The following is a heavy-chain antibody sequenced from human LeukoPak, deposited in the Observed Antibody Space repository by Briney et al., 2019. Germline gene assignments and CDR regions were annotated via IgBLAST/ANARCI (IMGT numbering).Heavy chain of an antibody. CDR2: IYTSGST. J-gene: IGHJ4*02. CDR3: ARVDSSSWSAQFDY. V-gene: IGHV4-4*07. Sequence: PSETLSLTCTVSGGSISSYYWSWIRQPAGKGLEWIGRIYTSGSTNYNPSLKSRVTMSVDTSKNQFSLKLSSVTAADTAVYYCARVDSSSWSAQFDYWGQGTLVTVSS. CDR1: GGSISSYY. D-gene: IGHD6-13*01.